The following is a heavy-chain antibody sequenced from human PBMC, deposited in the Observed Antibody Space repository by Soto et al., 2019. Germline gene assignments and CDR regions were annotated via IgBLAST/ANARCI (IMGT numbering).Heavy chain of an antibody. CDR1: GGSISSYY. D-gene: IGHD2-15*01. J-gene: IGHJ5*02. CDR3: ARGAYCSGGSCYFWFDP. Sequence: QVQLQESGPGLVKPSETLSLTCTVSGGSISSYYWSWIRQPPGKGLEWIGYIYYSGSTNYNPSLKSPFNISVHPSKNQFTLKLSSVTAADTAVYYCARGAYCSGGSCYFWFDPWGQGTLVTVSS. CDR2: IYYSGST. V-gene: IGHV4-59*01.